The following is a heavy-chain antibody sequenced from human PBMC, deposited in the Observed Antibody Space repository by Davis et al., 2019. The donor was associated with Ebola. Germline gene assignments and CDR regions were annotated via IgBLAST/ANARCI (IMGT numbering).Heavy chain of an antibody. J-gene: IGHJ4*02. CDR1: GFTFSSYG. V-gene: IGHV3-33*01. Sequence: GGSLRLSCAASGFTFSSYGMHWVRQAPGKGLEWVAVIWSDGSNKYYADSVKGRFTISRDNSKNTLYLQMNSLRAEDTAVYYCARELSGSFVDYWGQGTLVTVSS. D-gene: IGHD1-26*01. CDR3: ARELSGSFVDY. CDR2: IWSDGSNK.